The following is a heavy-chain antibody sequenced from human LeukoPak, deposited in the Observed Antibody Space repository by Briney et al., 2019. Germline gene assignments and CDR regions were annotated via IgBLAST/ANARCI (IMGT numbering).Heavy chain of an antibody. D-gene: IGHD7-27*01. J-gene: IGHJ6*03. CDR1: GFTVSSNY. Sequence: GGSLRLSCAASGFTVSSNYMSWVRQAPGKGLEWVSVIYSGGSTYYADSVKGRFTVSRDNFKNTLYLQMNSLSAEDTAVYYCARARWGSGYYYYYMDVWGKGTTVIVSS. V-gene: IGHV3-53*01. CDR2: IYSGGST. CDR3: ARARWGSGYYYYYMDV.